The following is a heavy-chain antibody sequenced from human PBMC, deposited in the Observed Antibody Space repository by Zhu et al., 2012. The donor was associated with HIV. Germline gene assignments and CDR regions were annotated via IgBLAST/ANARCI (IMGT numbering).Heavy chain of an antibody. D-gene: IGHD2-15*01. CDR3: ASGGGGYCSGGSCYPFDY. CDR2: IYHSGST. Sequence: QVQLQESGPGLVEPSETLSLTCAVSGYSISSGYYWGWIRQPPGKGLEWIGNIYHSGSTNYNPSLKSRVTISVDTSKNQFSLKLSSVTAADTAVYYCASGGGGYCSGGSCYPFDYWGQGTLVTVSS. J-gene: IGHJ4*02. CDR1: GYSISSGYY. V-gene: IGHV4-38-2*01.